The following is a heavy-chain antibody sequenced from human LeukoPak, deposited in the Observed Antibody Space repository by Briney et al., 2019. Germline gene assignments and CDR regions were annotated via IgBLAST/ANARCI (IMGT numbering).Heavy chain of an antibody. CDR2: INHSGST. CDR1: GGSFSGYY. J-gene: IGHJ6*02. CDR3: ARGFWSGYSVVSYYYGMDV. Sequence: SETLSLTCAVYGGSFSGYYWSWIRQPPGKGLEWIGEINHSGSTNYNPSLKSRVTISVGTSKNQFSLKLSSVTAADTAVYYCARGFWSGYSVVSYYYGMDVWGQGTTVTVSS. D-gene: IGHD3-3*01. V-gene: IGHV4-34*01.